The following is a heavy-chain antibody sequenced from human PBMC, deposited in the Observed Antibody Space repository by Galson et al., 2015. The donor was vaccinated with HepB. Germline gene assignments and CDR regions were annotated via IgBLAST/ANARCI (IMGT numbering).Heavy chain of an antibody. CDR3: AKDGGKAMAKGFDY. J-gene: IGHJ4*02. Sequence: SLRLSCAASGFTLSSYAMSWVRQAPGKGLEWVSAISGSGGSTYYADSVKGRFTISRDNSKNTLYLQMNSLRAEDTAAYYCAKDGGKAMAKGFDYWGKGTLVTVSS. V-gene: IGHV3-23*01. D-gene: IGHD5-18*01. CDR1: GFTLSSYA. CDR2: ISGSGGST.